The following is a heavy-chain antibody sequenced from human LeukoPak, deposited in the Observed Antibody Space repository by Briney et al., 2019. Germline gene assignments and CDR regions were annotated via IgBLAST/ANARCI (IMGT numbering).Heavy chain of an antibody. J-gene: IGHJ3*01. V-gene: IGHV3-23*01. CDR2: IHSSGGHI. CDR3: AKCLHDNSQGWSELRAFDL. Sequence: PGGSLRLSCTPSGFTFSKSAMTWVRQAPGKGLEWVSCIHSSGGHIYYADSVKGRFTLSRDNSKNTLYLQMNSLRAEDTAVYYCAKCLHDNSQGWSELRAFDLWGQGTMVTVSS. D-gene: IGHD1-14*01. CDR1: GFTFSKSA.